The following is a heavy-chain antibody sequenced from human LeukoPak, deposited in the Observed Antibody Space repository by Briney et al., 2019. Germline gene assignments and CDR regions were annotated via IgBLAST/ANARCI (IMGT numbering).Heavy chain of an antibody. Sequence: SETLSLTCAVYGGSFSGYYWSWIRQPPGKGLEWIGEIIHSGSTNYNPSLKSRVTISVDTSKNQFSLKLSSVTAADTAVYYCAREARSPVDAFDIWGQGTMVTVSS. CDR3: AREARSPVDAFDI. J-gene: IGHJ3*02. CDR1: GGSFSGYY. CDR2: IIHSGST. D-gene: IGHD6-6*01. V-gene: IGHV4-34*12.